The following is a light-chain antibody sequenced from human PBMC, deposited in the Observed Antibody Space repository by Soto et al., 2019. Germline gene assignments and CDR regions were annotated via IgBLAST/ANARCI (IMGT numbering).Light chain of an antibody. CDR2: DVN. J-gene: IGLJ1*01. Sequence: QSALTQPPAVSGSPGQSVTISCTGTSSDVGDDNYVSWYQQHPGKAPKLMIYDVNRRPSGVPDRFSGSRSGNTASLTISGLQADDGADYYCYSYAGSFVFGTGTKVTVL. CDR1: SSDVGDDNY. CDR3: YSYAGSFV. V-gene: IGLV2-11*01.